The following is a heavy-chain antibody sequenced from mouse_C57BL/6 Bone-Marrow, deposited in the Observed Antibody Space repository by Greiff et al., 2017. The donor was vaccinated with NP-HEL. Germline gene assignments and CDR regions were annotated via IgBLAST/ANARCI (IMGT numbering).Heavy chain of an antibody. J-gene: IGHJ1*03. CDR3: ARQGLLRYYWYFDV. D-gene: IGHD1-1*01. V-gene: IGHV5-12*01. CDR1: GFTFSDYY. Sequence: DVQLVESGGGLVQPGGSLKLSCAASGFTFSDYYMYWVRQTPEKRLEWVAYISNGGGSTYYPDTVKGRFTISRDNAKNTLYLQMSRLKSDDTAMYYCARQGLLRYYWYFDVWGTGTTVTVSS. CDR2: ISNGGGST.